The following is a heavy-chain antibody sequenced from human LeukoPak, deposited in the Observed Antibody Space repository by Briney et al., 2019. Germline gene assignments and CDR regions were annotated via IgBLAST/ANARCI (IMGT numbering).Heavy chain of an antibody. J-gene: IGHJ4*02. V-gene: IGHV3-23*01. D-gene: IGHD1-14*01. CDR2: ISDSGTST. CDR3: ATDNHLAS. CDR1: GFTFGDYA. Sequence: AGGSLRLSCTASGFTFGDYAMSWVRQAPGKGLEWVALISDSGTSTYYGESVTGRFSISRDNSNNRLFLQMNSLKVEDTASYFCATDNHLASWGQGTQVTVSA.